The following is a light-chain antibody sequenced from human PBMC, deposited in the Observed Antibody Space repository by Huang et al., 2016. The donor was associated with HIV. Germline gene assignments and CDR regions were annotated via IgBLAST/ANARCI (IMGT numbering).Light chain of an antibody. CDR3: LQHNGHPLT. CDR1: QGISNR. Sequence: DIQLTQSPSVMSASVGDRVTISCRASQGISNRLVWFQQKPGIVPKRLIHDASSLESGVPTRFIGSGSGTEFTLTINSLQPEDFATYYCLQHNGHPLTFGGGTRVEIK. V-gene: IGKV1-17*03. J-gene: IGKJ4*01. CDR2: DAS.